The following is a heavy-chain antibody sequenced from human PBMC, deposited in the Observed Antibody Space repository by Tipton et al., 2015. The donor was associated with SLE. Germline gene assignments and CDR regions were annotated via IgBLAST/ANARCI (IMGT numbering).Heavy chain of an antibody. J-gene: IGHJ4*02. CDR2: VYSSGST. CDR1: GGSISGYY. Sequence: TLSLTCTVSGGSISGYYWSWIRQPAGKGLEWIGRVYSSGSTIYNPSIKSRITLSLDTSKNQFYLRVNSVTAADTAAYYCARGVLGSEVNFESWGQGTLVPVSS. D-gene: IGHD7-27*01. CDR3: ARGVLGSEVNFES. V-gene: IGHV4-4*07.